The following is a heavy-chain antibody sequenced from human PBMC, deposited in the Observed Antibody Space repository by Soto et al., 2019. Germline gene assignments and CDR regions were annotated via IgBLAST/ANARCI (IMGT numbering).Heavy chain of an antibody. CDR1: GYSFTDYY. CDR3: AIAIPSSGWSPFDY. J-gene: IGHJ4*02. Sequence: QVQLVQSGTEVKKPGASVKVACKAFGYSFTDYYIHWVRQAPGQGLEWLGWINPNNGGTDYAQKLREWVTITSDTSISTAYMELKRLRYDATAVYYCAIAIPSSGWSPFDYWGQGTLVTVSS. V-gene: IGHV1-2*04. CDR2: INPNNGGT. D-gene: IGHD6-13*01.